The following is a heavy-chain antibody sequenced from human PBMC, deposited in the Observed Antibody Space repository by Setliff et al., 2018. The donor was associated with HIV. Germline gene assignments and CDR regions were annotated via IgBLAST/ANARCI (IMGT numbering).Heavy chain of an antibody. J-gene: IGHJ4*02. Sequence: SETLSLTCTVSGGSISSYYWSWIRQPPGKGLECIGYIYNNENTNYNLSLKSRVTVSVDTSKNQFPLKLSSVTAADTAVYYCARGGLRLGELSLFHDSWGQGVLVTVSS. CDR3: ARGGLRLGELSLFHDS. CDR1: GGSISSYY. CDR2: IYNNENT. D-gene: IGHD3-16*02. V-gene: IGHV4-59*01.